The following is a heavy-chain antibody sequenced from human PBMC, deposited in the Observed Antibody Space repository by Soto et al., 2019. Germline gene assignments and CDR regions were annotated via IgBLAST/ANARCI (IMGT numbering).Heavy chain of an antibody. D-gene: IGHD5-18*01. V-gene: IGHV1-2*02. J-gene: IGHJ6*02. CDR1: GYTFTGYY. CDR2: INPNSGGT. CDR3: ARDWVDTAIQGHYYYYYGMDV. Sequence: ASVKVSCKASGYTFTGYYMHWVRQAPGQGLEWMGWINPNSGGTNYAQKFQGRVTMTRDTSISTAYMELSRLRSDDTAVYYCARDWVDTAIQGHYYYYYGMDVWGQGTTVTVSS.